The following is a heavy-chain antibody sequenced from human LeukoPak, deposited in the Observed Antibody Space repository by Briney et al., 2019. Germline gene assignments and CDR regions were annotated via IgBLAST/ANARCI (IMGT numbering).Heavy chain of an antibody. CDR1: GYTFTGYY. J-gene: IGHJ4*02. Sequence: ASVKVSCKASGYTFTGYYMHWVRQAPGQGLEWMGRINPNSGGTNYAQKFQGRVTMTRDTSISTAYMELSRLRSDDTAVYYCARDIFVAAAAVKYWGQGTLVTVSS. V-gene: IGHV1-2*06. CDR3: ARDIFVAAAAVKY. CDR2: INPNSGGT. D-gene: IGHD6-13*01.